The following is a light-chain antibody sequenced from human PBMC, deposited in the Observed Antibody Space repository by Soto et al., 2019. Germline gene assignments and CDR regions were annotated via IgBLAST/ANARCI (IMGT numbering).Light chain of an antibody. J-gene: IGLJ2*01. CDR3: QTWGTGILVV. Sequence: QSVLTQSPSASASLGASVKLTCTLSSGHSSYAIAWHQQQPEKGPRYLMKLNSDGSHSKGDGIPDRFSGSSSGAERYLTISRLPSEDEADYYCQTWGTGILVVFGGGTKLTVL. V-gene: IGLV4-69*01. CDR1: SGHSSYA. CDR2: LNSDGSH.